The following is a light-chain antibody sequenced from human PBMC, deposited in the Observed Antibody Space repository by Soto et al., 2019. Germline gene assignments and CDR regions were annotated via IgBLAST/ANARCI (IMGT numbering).Light chain of an antibody. Sequence: QAVVTQEPSLTVSPGGTVTLTCGSSTGAVTSGHYPYWFQQKPGPAPRTLIYDTSNKHSWTPARFSGSLLGGKAALTLSGAQPEAESEYYCLLSYSGAWVFGGGTKLTVL. CDR3: LLSYSGAWV. CDR1: TGAVTSGHY. J-gene: IGLJ3*02. V-gene: IGLV7-46*01. CDR2: DTS.